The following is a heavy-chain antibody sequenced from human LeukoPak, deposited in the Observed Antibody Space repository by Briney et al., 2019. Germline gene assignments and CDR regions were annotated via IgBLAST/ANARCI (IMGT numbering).Heavy chain of an antibody. CDR3: ARDGPSGSYDY. Sequence: ASVKVSCEASGYTFTSYYMHWVRQAPGQGLEWMGIINPSGGSTSYAQKFQGSVTMTRDMSTSTVYMELSSLRSEDTAVYYCARDGPSGSYDYWGQGTLVTVSS. CDR2: INPSGGST. V-gene: IGHV1-46*01. CDR1: GYTFTSYY. D-gene: IGHD1-26*01. J-gene: IGHJ4*02.